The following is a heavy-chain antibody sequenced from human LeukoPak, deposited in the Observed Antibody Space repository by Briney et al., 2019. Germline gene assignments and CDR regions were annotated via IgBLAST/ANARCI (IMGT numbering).Heavy chain of an antibody. J-gene: IGHJ6*02. CDR2: ISYDGSNK. V-gene: IGHV3-30*18. D-gene: IGHD5-12*01. CDR1: GFTFSSYG. Sequence: SGGSLRLSCAASGFTFSSYGMHWVRQAPGKGLEWVAVISYDGSNKYYADSVKGRFTISRDNSKNTLYLQMNSLRAEDTAVYYCAKDLRGYPYYYGIDVWGQGTTVTVSS. CDR3: AKDLRGYPYYYGIDV.